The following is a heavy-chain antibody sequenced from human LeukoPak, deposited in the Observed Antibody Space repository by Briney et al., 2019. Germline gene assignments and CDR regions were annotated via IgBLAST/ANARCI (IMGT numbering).Heavy chain of an antibody. CDR2: INHGGST. J-gene: IGHJ6*02. V-gene: IGHV4-34*01. Sequence: SETLSLTCAVYGGSFSGYYWSWIRQPPGKGLEWIGEINHGGSTNYNPSLKSRVTISVDTSKNQFSLKLSSVTAADTAVYYCARAAPKYCYDSSGYYSRYYYYGMDVWGQGTTVTVSS. D-gene: IGHD3-22*01. CDR3: ARAAPKYCYDSSGYYSRYYYYGMDV. CDR1: GGSFSGYY.